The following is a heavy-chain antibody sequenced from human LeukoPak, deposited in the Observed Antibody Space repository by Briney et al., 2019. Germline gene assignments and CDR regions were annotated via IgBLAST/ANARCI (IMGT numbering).Heavy chain of an antibody. J-gene: IGHJ3*02. Sequence: GESLKISRKGSGYSFTSYWIGWVRQMPGKGLEWMGIIYPGDSDTRYSPSFQGQVTISADKSISTAYLQWSSLKASDTAMYYCARRDIVVVPAATRDAFDIWGQGTMVTVSS. CDR1: GYSFTSYW. CDR2: IYPGDSDT. V-gene: IGHV5-51*01. D-gene: IGHD2-2*01. CDR3: ARRDIVVVPAATRDAFDI.